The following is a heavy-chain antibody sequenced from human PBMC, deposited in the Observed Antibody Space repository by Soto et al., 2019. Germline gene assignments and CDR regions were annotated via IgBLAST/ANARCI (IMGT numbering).Heavy chain of an antibody. Sequence: SVKISSKSSGGTFSSYAISWMRQAPGQGLEWMGGIIPIFGTANYAQKFQGRVTITADESTSTAYMELSSLRSEDTAVYYCASSPHIVATIDYYYYFYGLDVCRQRTTVT. D-gene: IGHD5-12*01. J-gene: IGHJ6*02. CDR2: IIPIFGTA. CDR1: GGTFSSYA. CDR3: ASSPHIVATIDYYYYFYGLDV. V-gene: IGHV1-69*13.